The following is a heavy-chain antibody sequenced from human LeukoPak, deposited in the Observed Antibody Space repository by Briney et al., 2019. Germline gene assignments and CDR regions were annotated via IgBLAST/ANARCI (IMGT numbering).Heavy chain of an antibody. V-gene: IGHV3-11*01. J-gene: IGHJ3*02. D-gene: IGHD3-22*01. CDR1: GFXFSDYY. CDR3: ARDAMILVVGAFDI. Sequence: GGSLRLSCAASGFXFSDYYMXXXXXXXXXXXXXXXYISSSXTTIFXAXXXXXXXXXSXXNXXXSLYLQMNSLRAEDTAVYYCARDAMILVVGAFDIWGQGTMVTVSS. CDR2: ISSSXTTI.